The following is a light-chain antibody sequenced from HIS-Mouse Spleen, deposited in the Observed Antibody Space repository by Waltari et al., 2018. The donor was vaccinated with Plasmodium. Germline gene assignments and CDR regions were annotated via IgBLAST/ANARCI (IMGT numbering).Light chain of an antibody. Sequence: QSALTQPASVSGSPGQSITISCTGTSSDVGSYNLFSWYQQPPGKTPKLMIYEGSKLPSGVSNLFSGSQSGNTASLTISGLQAEDEADYYCCSYAGSSTFVFGGGTKLTVL. CDR2: EGS. V-gene: IGLV2-23*03. CDR3: CSYAGSSTFV. CDR1: SSDVGSYNL. J-gene: IGLJ3*02.